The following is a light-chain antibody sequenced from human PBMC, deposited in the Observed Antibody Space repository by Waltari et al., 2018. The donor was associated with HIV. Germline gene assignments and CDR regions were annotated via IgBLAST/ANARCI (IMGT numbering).Light chain of an antibody. CDR2: GAS. CDR1: QNINNY. V-gene: IGKV1-39*01. CDR3: QQSFSAAIT. Sequence: DIQMTQSPSSLSESVGDTVTITCRASQNINNYLNWNQQRPGKPPNLLISGASSLQPGVPSRFSARASGANFTLTITRLQPEDFASYYCQQSFSAAITLGQGTRL. J-gene: IGKJ5*01.